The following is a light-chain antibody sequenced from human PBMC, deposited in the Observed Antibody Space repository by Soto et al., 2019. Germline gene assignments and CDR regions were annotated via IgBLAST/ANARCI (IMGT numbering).Light chain of an antibody. CDR3: QQNNNWPLT. CDR2: DAS. V-gene: IGKV1-39*01. J-gene: IGKJ5*01. CDR1: QSIRSY. Sequence: DIRGNLSPYSLSAYVGGKVTITRRASQSIRSYLNWVQQKPGKAPKLLIYDASSLQSGVPSRFSGSGSGTEFTLTISSLESEDFAVYYCQQNNNWPLTFGQGTRLEIK.